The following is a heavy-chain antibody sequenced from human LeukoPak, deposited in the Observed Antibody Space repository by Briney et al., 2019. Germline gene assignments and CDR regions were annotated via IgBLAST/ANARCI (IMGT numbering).Heavy chain of an antibody. D-gene: IGHD3-10*01. CDR2: IYSGGST. CDR3: ARDARITMIRGVYGMDV. CDR1: GFTVSSNY. Sequence: PGGSLRLSCAASGFTVSSNYMSWVRQAPGKGLEWVSVIYSGGSTYYADSVKGRFTISRHNSNNTLNLQMNSLRAEDTAVYYRARDARITMIRGVYGMDVWGQGTTVTVSS. V-gene: IGHV3-53*04. J-gene: IGHJ6*02.